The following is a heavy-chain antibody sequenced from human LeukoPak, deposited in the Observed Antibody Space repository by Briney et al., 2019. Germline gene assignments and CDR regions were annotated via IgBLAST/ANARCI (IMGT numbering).Heavy chain of an antibody. CDR3: ARDPLSVPPYYFDY. V-gene: IGHV3-21*01. D-gene: IGHD3-16*02. CDR1: GFTFSSYS. J-gene: IGHJ4*02. CDR2: ISSSSSYI. Sequence: GGSLRLSCADSGFTFSSYSMNWVRQAPGKGLEWVSSISSSSSYIYYADSVKGRFTISRDNAKNSLYLQVNSLRAEDTAVYYCARDPLSVPPYYFDYWGQGTLVTVSS.